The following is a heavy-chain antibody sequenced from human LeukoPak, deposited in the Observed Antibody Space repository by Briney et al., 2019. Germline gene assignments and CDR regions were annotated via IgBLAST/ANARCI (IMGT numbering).Heavy chain of an antibody. CDR3: AKEIAPLTMVRGAFDC. D-gene: IGHD3-10*01. J-gene: IGHJ4*02. CDR2: ISGSGGST. Sequence: GGSLRLSCAASGFTFSSYAMSWVRQAPGKGLEWVSAISGSGGSTYYADSVKGRFTISRDNSKNTLYLQMNSLRAEDTAVYYCAKEIAPLTMVRGAFDCWGQGTLVTVSS. CDR1: GFTFSSYA. V-gene: IGHV3-23*01.